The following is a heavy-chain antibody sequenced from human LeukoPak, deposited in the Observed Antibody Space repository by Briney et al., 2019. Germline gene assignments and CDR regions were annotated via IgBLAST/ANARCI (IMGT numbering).Heavy chain of an antibody. D-gene: IGHD2-2*01. CDR1: EFTFKNYA. J-gene: IGHJ4*02. V-gene: IGHV3-23*01. CDR2: IAGGGTNT. CDR3: ARDDCSTTPCYAY. Sequence: PGGSLRLSCEVSEFTFKNYAITWVRQAPGKGLEWVSSIAGGGTNTYYADSVKGRFTLSRDNSKNTVYLQMNGLKAEDTAVYYCARDDCSTTPCYAYWGQGTLVTVSS.